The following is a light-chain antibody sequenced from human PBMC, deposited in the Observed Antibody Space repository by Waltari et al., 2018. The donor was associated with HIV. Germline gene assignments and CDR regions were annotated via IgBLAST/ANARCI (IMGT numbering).Light chain of an antibody. CDR1: STNIGSYNL. J-gene: IGLJ2*01. CDR2: EVN. CDR3: CSYAGSSNVV. Sequence: QSALTQSASVSGSPGQSITISCTGTSTNIGSYNLVSWYQQHPGKAPKVIIYEVNTRPSGVSNRFSGPTSGSTASLTISGLQAEDEADYYCCSYAGSSNVVFGGGTKLTVL. V-gene: IGLV2-23*02.